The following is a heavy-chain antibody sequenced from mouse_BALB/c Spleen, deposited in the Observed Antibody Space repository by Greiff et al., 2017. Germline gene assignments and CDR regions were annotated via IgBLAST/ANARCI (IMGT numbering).Heavy chain of an antibody. J-gene: IGHJ3*01. CDR3: NAWGSSGYVGFAY. Sequence: EVKLMESGAELVRSGASVKLSCTASGFNIKDYYMHWVKQRPEQGLEWIGWIDPENGDTEYAPKFQGKATMTADTSSNTAYLQLSSLTSEDTAVYYCNAWGSSGYVGFAYWGQGTLVTVSA. CDR2: IDPENGDT. V-gene: IGHV14-4*02. CDR1: GFNIKDYY. D-gene: IGHD3-1*01.